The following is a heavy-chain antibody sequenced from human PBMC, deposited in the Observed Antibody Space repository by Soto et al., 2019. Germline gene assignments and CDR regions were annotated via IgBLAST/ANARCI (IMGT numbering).Heavy chain of an antibody. CDR3: ARNPYSGSYYGWFDS. D-gene: IGHD1-26*01. Sequence: GESLKISCKVSGYNFSRFWIGWVRQMPGKGLEWMGIIYPGDSETRYSPSFQGQVTISADKSTNTAYLQWNRLKASDTAMYYCARNPYSGSYYGWFDSWGQGTLVTVSS. V-gene: IGHV5-51*01. CDR2: IYPGDSET. J-gene: IGHJ5*01. CDR1: GYNFSRFW.